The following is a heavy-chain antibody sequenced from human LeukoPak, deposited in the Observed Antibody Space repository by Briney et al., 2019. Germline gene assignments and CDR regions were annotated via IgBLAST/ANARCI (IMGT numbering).Heavy chain of an antibody. CDR2: ISYDGSNK. CDR3: ARPHKRQWLAPSFDY. V-gene: IGHV3-30-3*01. D-gene: IGHD6-19*01. CDR1: GFTFSSYA. J-gene: IGHJ4*02. Sequence: GRSLRLSCAASGFTFSSYAMHWVRQAPGKGLEWVAVISYDGSNKYYADSVKGRFTISRDNSKNTLYLQMNSLRAEDTAVYYCARPHKRQWLAPSFDYWGQGTLVTVSS.